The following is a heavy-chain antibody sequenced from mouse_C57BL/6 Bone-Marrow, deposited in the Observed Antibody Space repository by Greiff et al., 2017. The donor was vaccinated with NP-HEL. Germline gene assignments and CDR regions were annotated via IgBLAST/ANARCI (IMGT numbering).Heavy chain of an antibody. Sequence: QVQLKESGAELVRPGASVTLSCKASGYTFTDYEMHWVKQTPVHGLEWIGAIDPETGGTAYNQKFKGKAILTADKSSSTAYMELRSLTSEDSAVYYGTRVAAQAQTWFAYWGQGTLVTVSA. V-gene: IGHV1-15*01. CDR3: TRVAAQAQTWFAY. D-gene: IGHD3-2*02. CDR2: IDPETGGT. J-gene: IGHJ3*01. CDR1: GYTFTDYE.